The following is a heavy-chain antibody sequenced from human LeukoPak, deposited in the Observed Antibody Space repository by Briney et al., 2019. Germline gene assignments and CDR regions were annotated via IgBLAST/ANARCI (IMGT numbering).Heavy chain of an antibody. Sequence: PGGSLRHSCAASGFTFSSYGMHWVRQAPGKGLEWVAVIWYDGSNKYYADSVKGRFTISRDNSKNTLYLQMNSLRAEDTAVYYCARERGSGWYYFDYWGQGTLVTVSS. V-gene: IGHV3-33*01. CDR3: ARERGSGWYYFDY. CDR1: GFTFSSYG. CDR2: IWYDGSNK. J-gene: IGHJ4*02. D-gene: IGHD6-19*01.